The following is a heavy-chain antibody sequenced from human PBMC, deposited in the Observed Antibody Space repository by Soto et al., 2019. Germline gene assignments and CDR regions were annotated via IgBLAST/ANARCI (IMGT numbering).Heavy chain of an antibody. J-gene: IGHJ4*02. D-gene: IGHD1-26*01. CDR2: IRSKAYSYAT. CDR3: TIQEIVGATGY. CDR1: GFTFSGYS. Sequence: GGSLRLSCAASGFTFSGYSMNWVRQGPGKGLEWVGRIRSKAYSYATAYAASVKGRFTISRDDSKNTAYLQMNSLKSEDTAVYYCTIQEIVGATGYWGQGTQVTVSS. V-gene: IGHV3-73*01.